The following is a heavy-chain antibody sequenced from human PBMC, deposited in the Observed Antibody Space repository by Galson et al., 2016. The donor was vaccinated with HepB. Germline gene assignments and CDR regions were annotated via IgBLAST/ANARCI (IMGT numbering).Heavy chain of an antibody. Sequence: PALVNPTQTLTLTCTFSGFSLSTSGVSVSWIRQPPGKALEWLALIDWDGDSYYNTSLETRLSITKDTSKNEVILTMTDMAPVDTATYYCARIQADSGSYGGGFDYWGQGALVTVSS. J-gene: IGHJ4*02. V-gene: IGHV2-70*01. CDR2: IDWDGDS. D-gene: IGHD3-16*01. CDR1: GFSLSTSGVS. CDR3: ARIQADSGSYGGGFDY.